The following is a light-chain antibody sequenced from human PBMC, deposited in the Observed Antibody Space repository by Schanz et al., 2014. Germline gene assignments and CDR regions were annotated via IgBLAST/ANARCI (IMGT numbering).Light chain of an antibody. CDR2: EVS. Sequence: QSALTQPASVSGSPGQSITISCTGTSSDVGGYNYVSWYQQHPGKAPKLMIYEVSKRPSGVPDRFSGSKSGNTASLTISGLQAEDEADYYCAAWDDSLNGPWVFGGGTKVTV. V-gene: IGLV2-14*01. J-gene: IGLJ3*02. CDR3: AAWDDSLNGPWV. CDR1: SSDVGGYNY.